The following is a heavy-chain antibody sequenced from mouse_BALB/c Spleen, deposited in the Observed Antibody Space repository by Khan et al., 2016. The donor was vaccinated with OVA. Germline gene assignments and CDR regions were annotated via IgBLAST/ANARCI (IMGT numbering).Heavy chain of an antibody. V-gene: IGHV14-3*02. J-gene: IGHJ4*01. Sequence: VQLQQSGAELVKPGASVKLSCTASGFNIKDTYLHWVKQRPEQGLEWIGRIDPANGNTKYDPKFQGKATITADTSSNTAYLQLSSLTSEDTAGYYCARGWYYAMNYWGQGTSVTVSS. CDR3: ARGWYYAMNY. CDR1: GFNIKDTY. CDR2: IDPANGNT. D-gene: IGHD2-3*01.